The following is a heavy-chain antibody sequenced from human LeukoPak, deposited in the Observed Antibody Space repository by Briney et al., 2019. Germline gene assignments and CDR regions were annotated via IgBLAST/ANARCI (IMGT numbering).Heavy chain of an antibody. CDR1: GYTFTSYG. CDR2: ISAYNGNT. J-gene: IGHJ4*02. CDR3: ARSVSSIAARGPFEG. Sequence: GASVKVSCKASGYTFTSYGISWVRQAPGQGLEWMGWISAYNGNTNYAQKLQGRVTMTTDTSTSTAYMELRSLRSDDTAVYYCARSVSSIAARGPFEGWGQGTLVTVSS. V-gene: IGHV1-18*01. D-gene: IGHD6-6*01.